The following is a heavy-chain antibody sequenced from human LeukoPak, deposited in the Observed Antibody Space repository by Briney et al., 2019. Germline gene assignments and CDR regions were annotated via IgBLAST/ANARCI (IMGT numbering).Heavy chain of an antibody. CDR2: MNPNSGNT. J-gene: IGHJ4*02. Sequence: ASVKVSCKASGYTFTSYDINWVRQAAGQGLEWMGWMNPNSGNTGYAQKFQGRVTITRNTSISTAYMELSSLRSEDTAVYYCARAYDFWGGYSALYYFDYWGQGTLVTVSS. V-gene: IGHV1-8*03. CDR3: ARAYDFWGGYSALYYFDY. D-gene: IGHD3-3*01. CDR1: GYTFTSYD.